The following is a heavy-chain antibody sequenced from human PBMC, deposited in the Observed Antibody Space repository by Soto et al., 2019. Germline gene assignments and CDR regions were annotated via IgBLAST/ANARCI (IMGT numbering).Heavy chain of an antibody. D-gene: IGHD2-2*01. J-gene: IGHJ4*02. CDR1: SASISSHY. V-gene: IGHV4-59*11. CDR3: ARGYCSSTSCYEFDY. CDR2: IYYSGNT. Sequence: QVQLQESGPGLVKPSETLSLTCTVSSASISSHYWNWIRQPPGKGLEWIGSIYYSGNTNYSPSLKSRVTXSVXXSXEQFSLKLSSVTAADTAMYYCARGYCSSTSCYEFDYWGQGTLVTVSS.